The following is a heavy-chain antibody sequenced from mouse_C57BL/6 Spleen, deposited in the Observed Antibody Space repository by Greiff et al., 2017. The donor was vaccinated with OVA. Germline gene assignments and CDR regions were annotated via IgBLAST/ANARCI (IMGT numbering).Heavy chain of an antibody. CDR2: ISRGGSYT. Sequence: EVHLVESGGDLVKPGGSLKLSCAASGFTFSSYGMSWVRQTPDKRLEWVATISRGGSYTYYPDSVKGRFTISRDNAKNTLYLQLSSLKSEDTAMYYCARQTTVVEGYAMDYWGQGTSVTVSS. CDR3: ARQTTVVEGYAMDY. J-gene: IGHJ4*01. D-gene: IGHD1-1*01. V-gene: IGHV5-6*01. CDR1: GFTFSSYG.